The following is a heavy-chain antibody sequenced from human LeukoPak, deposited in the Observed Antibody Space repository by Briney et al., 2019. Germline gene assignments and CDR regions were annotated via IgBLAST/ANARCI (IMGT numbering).Heavy chain of an antibody. J-gene: IGHJ4*02. D-gene: IGHD5-24*01. CDR1: GFTFSSYA. CDR2: ISGSGGST. V-gene: IGHV3-23*01. Sequence: PGGSLRLSCAASGFTFSSYAMSWVRQAPGKGLEWVSAISGSGGSTYYADSVKGRFTISRGNSKNTLYLQMNSLRAEDTAVYYCAKTYPEGLGRWLQWIKRGPFDYWGQGTLVTVSS. CDR3: AKTYPEGLGRWLQWIKRGPFDY.